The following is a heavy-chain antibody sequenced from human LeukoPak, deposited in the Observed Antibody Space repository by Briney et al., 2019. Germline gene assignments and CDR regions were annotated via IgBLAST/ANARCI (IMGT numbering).Heavy chain of an antibody. V-gene: IGHV3-30*04. CDR3: ARDLGLAVASSWGGLDY. J-gene: IGHJ4*02. CDR2: ISYDGVNT. Sequence: PGRSLRLSCTASGFTFRRSAMHWVRQAPGKRLEWVAVISYDGVNTYYADSVKGRFTISRDNSKNTVFLQMSSLRHEDTAVYFCARDLGLAVASSWGGLDYWGQGTLVTVSS. D-gene: IGHD6-19*01. CDR1: GFTFRRSA.